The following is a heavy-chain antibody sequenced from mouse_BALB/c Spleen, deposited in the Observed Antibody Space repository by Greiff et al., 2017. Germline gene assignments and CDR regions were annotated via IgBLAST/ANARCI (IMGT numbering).Heavy chain of an antibody. CDR3: ARVPSTTDYAMDY. V-gene: IGHV5-6-5*01. Sequence: EVKLMESGGGLVKPGGSLKLSCAASGFTFSSYAMSWVRQTPEKRLEWVASISSGGSTYYPDSVKGRFTISRDNARNILYLQMSSLRSEDTAMYYCARVPSTTDYAMDYWGQGTSVTVSS. D-gene: IGHD1-1*01. CDR1: GFTFSSYA. CDR2: ISSGGST. J-gene: IGHJ4*01.